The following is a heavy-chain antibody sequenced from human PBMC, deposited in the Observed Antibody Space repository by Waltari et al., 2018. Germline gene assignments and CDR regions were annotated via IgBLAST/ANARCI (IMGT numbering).Heavy chain of an antibody. CDR3: ARGYYDFWSGYYTGAFDI. Sequence: QVQLQESGPGLVKPSETLSLTCTVSGGSISSYYWSWIRQPAGKGLEWIGRIYTSGSTNYNPALNSLVTMSVDTSKNQFSLKLSSVTAADTAVYYCARGYYDFWSGYYTGAFDIWGQGTMVTVSS. D-gene: IGHD3-3*01. V-gene: IGHV4-4*07. J-gene: IGHJ3*02. CDR1: GGSISSYY. CDR2: IYTSGST.